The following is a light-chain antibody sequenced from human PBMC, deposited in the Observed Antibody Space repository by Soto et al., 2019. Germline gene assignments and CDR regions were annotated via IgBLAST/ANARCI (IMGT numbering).Light chain of an antibody. CDR3: QHWNDYSWT. CDR2: KTS. Sequence: DIHMTQSPSTLSASVGDRVTITCRASQSISIWLAWYQQKPGKAPNLLIYKTSSLETGVPSRFSGSGSGTEFTLTISSLQSDAFATYYGQHWNDYSWTFGQGTTVEVK. V-gene: IGKV1-5*03. J-gene: IGKJ1*01. CDR1: QSISIW.